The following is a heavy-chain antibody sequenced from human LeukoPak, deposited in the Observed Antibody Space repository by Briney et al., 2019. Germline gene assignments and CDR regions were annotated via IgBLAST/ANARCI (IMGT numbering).Heavy chain of an antibody. CDR1: GFTFSSYS. D-gene: IGHD6-25*01. J-gene: IGHJ6*03. CDR3: ARDRGRYYMDV. V-gene: IGHV3-48*01. Sequence: PGGSLRLSCAASGFTFSSYSMNWVRQAPGKGLEWVSYISSSSSTIYYADSVKGRFTISRDNAKNSLYLQMNSLRAGDTAVYYCARDRGRYYMDVWGKGTTVTISS. CDR2: ISSSSSTI.